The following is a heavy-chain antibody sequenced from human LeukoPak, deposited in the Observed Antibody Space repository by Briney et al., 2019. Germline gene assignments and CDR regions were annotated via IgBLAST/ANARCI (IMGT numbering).Heavy chain of an antibody. CDR1: GYTFTGYY. CDR3: ARESLTIRSSGWYGGTYYYYYGMDV. J-gene: IGHJ6*02. Sequence: GASVKVSCKASGYTFTGYYMHWVRQAPGQGLEWMGWINPNSGGTNYAQKFQGRVTMTRDTSISTAYMELSRLRSDDTAVYYCARESLTIRSSGWYGGTYYYYYGMDVWGQGTTVTVSS. V-gene: IGHV1-2*02. CDR2: INPNSGGT. D-gene: IGHD6-19*01.